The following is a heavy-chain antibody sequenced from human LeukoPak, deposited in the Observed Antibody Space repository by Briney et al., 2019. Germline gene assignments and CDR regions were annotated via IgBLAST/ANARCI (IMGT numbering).Heavy chain of an antibody. Sequence: GGSLRLSCAASGFTFDDYAMYWVRQAPGKGLEWVSGISWNSGSIGYADSVKGRFTIFRDNAKNSMYLQVNSLRIEDTALYYCSKDISAGGLDVWGPGTPVTVSS. D-gene: IGHD3-16*02. V-gene: IGHV3-9*01. CDR3: SKDISAGGLDV. CDR1: GFTFDDYA. J-gene: IGHJ6*02. CDR2: ISWNSGSI.